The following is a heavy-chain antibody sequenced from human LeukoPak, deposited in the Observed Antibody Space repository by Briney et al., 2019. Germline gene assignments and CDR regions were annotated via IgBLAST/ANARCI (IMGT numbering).Heavy chain of an antibody. V-gene: IGHV1-8*01. Sequence: ASVKVSCKASGYTFTSYDINWVRQATGQGLEWMGWMNPNSGNTGYAQKFQGRVTMTRDTSINTAYMELSSLTSDDTAVYYCARPGSSSFDYWGQGTLVIVSS. CDR2: MNPNSGNT. D-gene: IGHD6-6*01. J-gene: IGHJ4*02. CDR1: GYTFTSYD. CDR3: ARPGSSSFDY.